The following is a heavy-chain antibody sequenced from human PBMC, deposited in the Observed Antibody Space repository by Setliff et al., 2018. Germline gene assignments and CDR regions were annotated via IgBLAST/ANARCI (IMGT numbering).Heavy chain of an antibody. CDR3: ARDGDNYYDSSGYYLNHAFDI. D-gene: IGHD3-22*01. V-gene: IGHV1-3*01. CDR1: GYTFTSYA. Sequence: GASVKVSCKASGYTFTSYAMHWVRQAPGQRLEWMGWINAGNGNTKYSQKFQGRVTITRDTSASTAYMELSSLRSEDTAVYYCARDGDNYYDSSGYYLNHAFDIWGQGTMVTVSS. CDR2: INAGNGNT. J-gene: IGHJ3*02.